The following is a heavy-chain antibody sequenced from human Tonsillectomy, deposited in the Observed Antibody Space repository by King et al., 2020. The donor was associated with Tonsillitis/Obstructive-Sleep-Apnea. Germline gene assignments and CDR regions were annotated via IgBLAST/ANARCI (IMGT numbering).Heavy chain of an antibody. CDR1: GGSFSGYY. CDR2: INHSGST. J-gene: IGHJ4*02. V-gene: IGHV4-34*01. CDR3: ARGGGSVTTPFDY. D-gene: IGHD4-17*01. Sequence: VQLQQWGAGLLKPSETLSLTCAVYGGSFSGYYWSWIRQPPGKGLEWIGEINHSGSTNYNPSLKSRVTISVDTSKNQFSLKLSSVTAADTAVYYCARGGGSVTTPFDYWGQGTLVTVSS.